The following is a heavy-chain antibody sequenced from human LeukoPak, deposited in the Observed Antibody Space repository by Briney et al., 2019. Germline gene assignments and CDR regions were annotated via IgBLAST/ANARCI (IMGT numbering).Heavy chain of an antibody. CDR2: IYYSGST. J-gene: IGHJ6*02. CDR1: GGSISSYY. CDR3: ARDASYYGMDV. Sequence: TSETLTLTCTVSGGSISSYYWSWIRQPPGKGLEWIGYIYYSGSTNYNPSLKSRVTISVDTSKNQFSLKLSSVTAADTAVYYCARDASYYGMDVWGQGTTVTVSS. V-gene: IGHV4-59*01.